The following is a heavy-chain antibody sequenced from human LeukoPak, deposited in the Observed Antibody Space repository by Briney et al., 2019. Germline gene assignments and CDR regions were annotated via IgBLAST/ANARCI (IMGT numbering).Heavy chain of an antibody. CDR2: IYHSGST. D-gene: IGHD5-24*01. Sequence: SGTLSLTCAVSGGSISSSNWWSWVRQPPGKGLEWIGEIYHSGSTNYNPSLKSRVTISVDTSKNQFSLKLSSVTAADTAVYYCARVEMATTDAFDIWGQGTMVTVSS. V-gene: IGHV4-4*02. CDR3: ARVEMATTDAFDI. J-gene: IGHJ3*02. CDR1: GGSISSSNW.